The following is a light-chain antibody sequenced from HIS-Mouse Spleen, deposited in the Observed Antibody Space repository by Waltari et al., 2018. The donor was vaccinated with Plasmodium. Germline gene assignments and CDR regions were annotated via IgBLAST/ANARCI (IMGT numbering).Light chain of an antibody. J-gene: IGLJ2*01. Sequence: SYKLPQPPSVSVSPGQTASITCSGDKFRDKYDRWYQQKPGHTPRLVIYQDSKRPSGIPERFSGSNSGNTATLTISGTQAMDEADYYCQAWDSSTAVVFGGGTKLTVL. CDR3: QAWDSSTAVV. V-gene: IGLV3-1*01. CDR1: KFRDKY. CDR2: QDS.